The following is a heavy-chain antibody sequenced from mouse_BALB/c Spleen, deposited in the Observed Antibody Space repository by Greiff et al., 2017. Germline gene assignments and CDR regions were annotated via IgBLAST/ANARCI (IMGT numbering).Heavy chain of an antibody. CDR3: ARDGGYYWFAY. CDR2: ISYDGSN. CDR1: GYSITSGYY. V-gene: IGHV3-6*02. D-gene: IGHD1-1*02. Sequence: EVQLQQSGPGLVKPSQSLSLTCSVTGYSITSGYYWNWIRQFPGNKLEWMGYISYDGSNNYNPSLKNRISITRDTSKNQFFLKLNSVTTEDTATYYCARDGGYYWFAYWGQRTLVTVSA. J-gene: IGHJ3*01.